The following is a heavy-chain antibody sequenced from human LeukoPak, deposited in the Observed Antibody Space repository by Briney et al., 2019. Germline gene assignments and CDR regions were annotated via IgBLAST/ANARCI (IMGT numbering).Heavy chain of an antibody. Sequence: GGSLRLSCAASGFTFSTYTMSWVRQAPGKGLEWVSSIHNSGAGIFYADSVKGRFTISRDNSKNTLYLQMNSLRAEDTAVYYCAKDVAPDSGWDLDYWGQGTLVTVSS. CDR1: GFTFSTYT. J-gene: IGHJ4*02. CDR2: IHNSGAGI. D-gene: IGHD6-19*01. V-gene: IGHV3-23*01. CDR3: AKDVAPDSGWDLDY.